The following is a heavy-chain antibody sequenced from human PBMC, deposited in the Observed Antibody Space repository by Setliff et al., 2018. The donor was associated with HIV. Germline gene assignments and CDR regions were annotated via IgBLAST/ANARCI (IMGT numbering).Heavy chain of an antibody. Sequence: SETLSLTCTVSGGSISSSSYYWDWIRQPPGKGLEWIGGVFYSGSTYYKPSLKSRVTISVDTSKNQFSLKLSSVTAADTAVYYCARKGYCSSSGCPTPFDFWGQGTLVTVSS. CDR1: GGSISSSSYY. J-gene: IGHJ4*02. CDR3: ARKGYCSSSGCPTPFDF. CDR2: VFYSGST. D-gene: IGHD2-2*01. V-gene: IGHV4-39*07.